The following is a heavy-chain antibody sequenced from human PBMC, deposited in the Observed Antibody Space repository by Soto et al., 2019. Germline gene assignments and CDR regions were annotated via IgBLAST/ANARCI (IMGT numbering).Heavy chain of an antibody. CDR3: ARHHWRLAAAGHSPPAFDI. CDR2: IYPGDSDT. V-gene: IGHV5-51*01. J-gene: IGHJ3*02. CDR1: GYSFTSYW. D-gene: IGHD6-13*01. Sequence: PGESLKISCKGSGYSFTSYWIGWVRQMPGKGLEWMGIIYPGDSDTRYSPSFQGQVTISADKSISTAYLQWSSLKASDTAMYYCARHHWRLAAAGHSPPAFDIWGQGTMVTVSS.